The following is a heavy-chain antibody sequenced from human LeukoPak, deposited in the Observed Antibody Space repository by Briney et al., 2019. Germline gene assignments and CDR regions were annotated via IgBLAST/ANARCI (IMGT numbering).Heavy chain of an antibody. CDR2: ISGSGGST. Sequence: PGGSLRLSCAASGFTFSSYAMSWVRQAPGEGLEWVSAISGSGGSTYYADSVKGRFTISRDNSKNTLYLQMNSLRAEDTAVYYCAKVGLLWFGELSWDFDYWGQGTLVTVSS. D-gene: IGHD3-10*01. CDR1: GFTFSSYA. V-gene: IGHV3-23*01. CDR3: AKVGLLWFGELSWDFDY. J-gene: IGHJ4*02.